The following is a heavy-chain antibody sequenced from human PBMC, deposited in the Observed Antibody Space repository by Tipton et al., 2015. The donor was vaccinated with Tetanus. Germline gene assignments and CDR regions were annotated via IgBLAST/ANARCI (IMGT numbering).Heavy chain of an antibody. CDR1: GLSFSGYG. V-gene: IGHV3-30-3*01. CDR3: ARDGFYYGSGSYYRAF. J-gene: IGHJ4*02. Sequence: SLRLSCATSGLSFSGYGLHWLRQAPGKGLKWVALVAYDGNNKYYADSVKGRFTISRDNSKDTLYLQMNSLRPEDTAVYYCARDGFYYGSGSYYRAFWGQGTLVTVSP. D-gene: IGHD3-10*01. CDR2: VAYDGNNK.